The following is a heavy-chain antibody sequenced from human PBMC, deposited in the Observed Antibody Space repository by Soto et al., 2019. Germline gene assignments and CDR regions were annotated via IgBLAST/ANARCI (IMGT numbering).Heavy chain of an antibody. CDR3: ASSTPSLGYCSSTSCSKRYYYYYGMDV. CDR2: IYYSGST. Sequence: QLQLQESGPGLVKPSETLSLTCTVSGGSISSSSYYWGWIRQPPGKGLEWIGSIYYSGSTYYNPSLKSRVTISVDTSKNQFSLKLSSVTAADTAVYYCASSTPSLGYCSSTSCSKRYYYYYGMDVWGQGTTVTVSS. J-gene: IGHJ6*02. D-gene: IGHD2-2*01. V-gene: IGHV4-39*01. CDR1: GGSISSSSYY.